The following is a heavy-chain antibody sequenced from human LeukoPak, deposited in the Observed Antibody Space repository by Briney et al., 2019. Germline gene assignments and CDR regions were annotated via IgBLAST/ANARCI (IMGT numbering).Heavy chain of an antibody. Sequence: GGSLRLSCAASGFTFSDYYMSWIRQAPGKGLEWVSAISGSGGSTYYADSVKGRFTISRDNSKSTLYLQMNSLRAEDTAVYYCAKDSGARYSSSWAKYYYYYYGMDVWGQGTTVTVSS. D-gene: IGHD6-13*01. V-gene: IGHV3-23*01. CDR3: AKDSGARYSSSWAKYYYYYYGMDV. CDR2: ISGSGGST. CDR1: GFTFSDYY. J-gene: IGHJ6*02.